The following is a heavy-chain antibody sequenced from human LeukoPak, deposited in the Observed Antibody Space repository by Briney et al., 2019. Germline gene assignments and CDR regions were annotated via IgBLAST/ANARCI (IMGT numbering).Heavy chain of an antibody. CDR3: ARDINSVAFDM. Sequence: GGSLRLSCAGSAFTFSSHTINWVRQAPGRGLEWVSCIGVSTTYIHYADSVKGRFTVTRDNAKGSVSLQMNSLRAEDTAVYYCARDINSVAFDMWGQGTVVTVSS. J-gene: IGHJ3*02. D-gene: IGHD1-1*01. V-gene: IGHV3-21*01. CDR1: AFTFSSHT. CDR2: IGVSTTYI.